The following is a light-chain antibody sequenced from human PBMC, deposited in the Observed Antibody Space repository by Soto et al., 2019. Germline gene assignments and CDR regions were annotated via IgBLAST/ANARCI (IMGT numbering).Light chain of an antibody. CDR1: QSISRS. CDR2: DAS. Sequence: ETVMTQSPATLSVSPWERATLSCRASQSISRSLAWYQQKPGQAPRLLISDASTRATGIPARFSGSGSGTEFTLTISSLQSEDFALYYCHQYNSWPPGTFGQGTKVDIK. CDR3: HQYNSWPPGT. J-gene: IGKJ2*01. V-gene: IGKV3-15*01.